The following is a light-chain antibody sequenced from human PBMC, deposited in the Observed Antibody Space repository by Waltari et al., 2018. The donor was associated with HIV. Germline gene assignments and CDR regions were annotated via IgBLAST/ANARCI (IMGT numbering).Light chain of an antibody. J-gene: IGLJ2*01. CDR2: EVS. V-gene: IGLV2-8*01. CDR3: SSYAGSNVV. CDR1: SSDVGGYTY. Sequence: QSALTQPPSASGSPGQPVTISCTGTSSDVGGYTYVSWYQQHPGKAPKPMLYEVSKRPSGVPDRFSGSKSGNTASLTVSGLQAEDEADYYCSSYAGSNVVFGGGTKLTVL.